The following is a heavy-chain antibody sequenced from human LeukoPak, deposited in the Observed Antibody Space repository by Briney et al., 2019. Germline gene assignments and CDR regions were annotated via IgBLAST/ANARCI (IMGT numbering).Heavy chain of an antibody. Sequence: ASVKVSCKASGYTFTGYFMHWVRQAPGQGLEWVGWINPKNGGSNYAQKFQGRVTMTRDRSISTAYMELSRLTSDDTAVYYCARASFWESPINWFAPWGQGTLVTVSS. CDR1: GYTFTGYF. D-gene: IGHD3-16*01. CDR3: ARASFWESPINWFAP. CDR2: INPKNGGS. J-gene: IGHJ5*02. V-gene: IGHV1-2*02.